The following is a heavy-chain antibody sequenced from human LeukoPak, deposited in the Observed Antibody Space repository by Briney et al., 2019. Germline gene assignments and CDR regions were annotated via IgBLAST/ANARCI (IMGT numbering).Heavy chain of an antibody. Sequence: GGSLRLSCAASGFTFSSYWMSWVRQAPGKGLEWVANIKQDGSEKYYVDSVKGRFTISRDNAKDSLYLQMNSLRAEDTAVYYCARGMYSSSWYLYYYYYYGMDVWGQGTTVTVSS. D-gene: IGHD6-13*01. V-gene: IGHV3-7*01. J-gene: IGHJ6*02. CDR2: IKQDGSEK. CDR1: GFTFSSYW. CDR3: ARGMYSSSWYLYYYYYYGMDV.